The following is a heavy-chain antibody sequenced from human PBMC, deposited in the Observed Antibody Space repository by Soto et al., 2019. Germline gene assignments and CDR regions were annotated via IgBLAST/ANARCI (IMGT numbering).Heavy chain of an antibody. Sequence: ASVKVSCKASGYTFTKYALHWVLQAPGQRLEWMGWINAGNGNTKYSQKFQGRVTITRDTSASTSYMQLSSLRSEDRAVYYCARGEGYCSGGTCYRRFDPWGQATLVTVSS. D-gene: IGHD2-15*01. CDR1: GYTFTKYA. J-gene: IGHJ5*02. V-gene: IGHV1-3*01. CDR2: INAGNGNT. CDR3: ARGEGYCSGGTCYRRFDP.